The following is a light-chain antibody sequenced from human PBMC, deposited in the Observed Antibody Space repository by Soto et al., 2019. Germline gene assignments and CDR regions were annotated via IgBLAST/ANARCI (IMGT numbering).Light chain of an antibody. Sequence: EIVLTQSPGTLSLSPGERATLSCRASQSVSSSYLAWYQQKPGQAPRLLIYGASSRATGIPDRFSGSGSGTDFTLTINSLEPEDFAVYYCQQRDNWLRTFGQGTKVEIK. J-gene: IGKJ1*01. CDR1: QSVSSSY. CDR3: QQRDNWLRT. V-gene: IGKV3D-20*02. CDR2: GAS.